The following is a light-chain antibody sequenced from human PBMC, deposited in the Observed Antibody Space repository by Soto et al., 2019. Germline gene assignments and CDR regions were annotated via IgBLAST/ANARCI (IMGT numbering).Light chain of an antibody. Sequence: QSVLTQPASVSGSPGQSITISCTGTHSDIGSYNLVSWYQHLPGRVPKLIIFGLTERTSGVPNRFSGSKSGSTAYLTISGLQAEDEADYYCCYYVGTLVVFGGGTKLTVL. CDR3: CYYVGTLVV. CDR2: GLT. CDR1: HSDIGSYNL. J-gene: IGLJ2*01. V-gene: IGLV2-23*02.